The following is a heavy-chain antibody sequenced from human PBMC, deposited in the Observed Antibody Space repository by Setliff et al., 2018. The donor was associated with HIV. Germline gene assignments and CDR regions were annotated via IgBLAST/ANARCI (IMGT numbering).Heavy chain of an antibody. CDR3: ARGLSFYDPGGFDY. D-gene: IGHD3-22*01. Sequence: SETLSLTCFVSGVSISGHFWGWIRQPPGKGLEWIGYIYTSGTTEYNPSLDSRVTISVDTSRDQFSLNLSSVTAADTAVYYCARGLSFYDPGGFDYWGQGTLVTVSS. CDR1: GVSISGHF. CDR2: IYTSGTT. J-gene: IGHJ4*02. V-gene: IGHV4-4*09.